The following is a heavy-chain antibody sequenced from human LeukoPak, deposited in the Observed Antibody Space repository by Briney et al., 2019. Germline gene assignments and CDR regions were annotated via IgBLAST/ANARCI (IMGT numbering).Heavy chain of an antibody. Sequence: GGSLRLSCAASTFAFSSYNMNWVRQAPGKGLEWVSSISSSGTYIYYRDSVKGRFTISRDNAENSLYLEMNSLRVEDTAIYYCVRDRGSYRPIDYWGQGTLVTVSS. CDR1: TFAFSSYN. J-gene: IGHJ4*02. CDR2: ISSSGTYI. D-gene: IGHD1-26*01. V-gene: IGHV3-21*01. CDR3: VRDRGSYRPIDY.